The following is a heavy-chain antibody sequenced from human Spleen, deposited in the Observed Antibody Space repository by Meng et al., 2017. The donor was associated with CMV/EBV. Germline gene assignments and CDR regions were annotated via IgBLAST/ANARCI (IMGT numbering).Heavy chain of an antibody. V-gene: IGHV3-15*01. J-gene: IGHJ4*02. CDR2: IKGKGDGVTT. D-gene: IGHD3-22*01. CDR1: GFILNNAW. CDR3: ATDFYDSSGFNF. Sequence: SGFILNNAWMNWVRQDQGKGLEGVGRIKGKGDGVTTDHAEPVKGRFTISRDDSKNTLYVHMNSLKIEDTAVYYCATDFYDSSGFNFWGQGTLVTVSS.